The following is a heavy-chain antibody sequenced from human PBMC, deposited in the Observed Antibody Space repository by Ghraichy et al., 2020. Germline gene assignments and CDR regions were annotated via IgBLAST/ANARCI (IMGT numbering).Heavy chain of an antibody. CDR3: AHSRIAARPPAPRDKYYFDY. V-gene: IGHV2-5*02. Sequence: SGPTLVKPTQTLTLTCTFSGFSLSTSGVGVGWIRQPPGKALEWLALIYWDDDKRYSPSLKSRLTITKDTSKNQVVLTMTNMDPVDTATYYCAHSRIAARPPAPRDKYYFDYWGQGTLVTVSS. CDR2: IYWDDDK. CDR1: GFSLSTSGVG. J-gene: IGHJ4*02. D-gene: IGHD6-6*01.